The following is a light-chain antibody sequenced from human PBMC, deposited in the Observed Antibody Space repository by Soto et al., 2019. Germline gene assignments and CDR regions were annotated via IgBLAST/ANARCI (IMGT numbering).Light chain of an antibody. CDR2: AAT. CDR3: QQANSFPLS. J-gene: IGKJ4*01. V-gene: IGKV1D-12*01. Sequence: DIQMTQSPSSLSASVGDRITITCRVHESVGNWLAWYQQKPGKAPKLLIYAATTLQSGVPSRFSGSRSGTVFSLTVSSLQPEDFATYYCQQANSFPLSFGGGTKVDIK. CDR1: ESVGNW.